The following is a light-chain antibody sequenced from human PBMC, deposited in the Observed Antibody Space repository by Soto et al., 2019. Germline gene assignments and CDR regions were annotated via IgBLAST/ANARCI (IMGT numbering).Light chain of an antibody. V-gene: IGKV3-15*01. J-gene: IGKJ2*01. Sequence: PAALAVSPGERATLSCRASQSVSSNVAWYQQIPGQTPRLLIYGASTRATGVPVRFSGSASGTEFTLTISGLQSEDFAVYYCHQYDDGPYTFGQGTKVDI. CDR1: QSVSSN. CDR2: GAS. CDR3: HQYDDGPYT.